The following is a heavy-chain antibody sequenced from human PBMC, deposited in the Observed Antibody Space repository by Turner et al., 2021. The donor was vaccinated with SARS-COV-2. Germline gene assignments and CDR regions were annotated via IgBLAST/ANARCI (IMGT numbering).Heavy chain of an antibody. D-gene: IGHD3-22*01. CDR1: GSTFSSYS. J-gene: IGHJ3*02. V-gene: IGHV3-21*01. Sequence: EVQLVESGGGLVKPGGSLRLSCSASGSTFSSYSMNWVRQASGKGLEWVSSISSSSSYIYYADSVKGRFTIARDNAKNSLYLQMNSLRAEDTAVYYCARWDNYYDSSGYYPDAFDIWGQGTMVTVSS. CDR2: ISSSSSYI. CDR3: ARWDNYYDSSGYYPDAFDI.